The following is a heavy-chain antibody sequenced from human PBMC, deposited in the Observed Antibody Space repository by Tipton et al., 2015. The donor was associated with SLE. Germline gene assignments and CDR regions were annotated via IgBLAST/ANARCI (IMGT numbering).Heavy chain of an antibody. CDR3: ATPAYGSGSYRAFDI. D-gene: IGHD3-10*01. CDR2: IIPILGIA. J-gene: IGHJ3*02. CDR1: GGTFSSYT. Sequence: QSGPEVKKPGSSVKVSCKASGGTFSSYTISWVRQAPGQGLEWMGRIIPILGIANYAQKFQGRVTITADKSTSTAYMELSSLRSEDTAVYYCATPAYGSGSYRAFDIWGQGTMVTVSS. V-gene: IGHV1-69*02.